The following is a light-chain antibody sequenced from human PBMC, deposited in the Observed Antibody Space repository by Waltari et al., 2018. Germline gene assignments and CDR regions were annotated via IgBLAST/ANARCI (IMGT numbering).Light chain of an antibody. Sequence: QSVLTQPPSVSGAPGQRVTISCTGSSSNIGAGYDVHWFQQLPGTAPKLLIYGNNNRPSGVPDLFSGSKSGTSASLAISGLQAEDEADYHCQSYDSSLSGAWVFGGGTKLTVL. V-gene: IGLV1-40*01. CDR2: GNN. CDR1: SSNIGAGYD. CDR3: QSYDSSLSGAWV. J-gene: IGLJ3*02.